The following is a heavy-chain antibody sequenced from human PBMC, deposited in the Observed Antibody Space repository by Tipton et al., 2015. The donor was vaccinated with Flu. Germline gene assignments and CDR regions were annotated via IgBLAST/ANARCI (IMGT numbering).Heavy chain of an antibody. CDR2: IYYSGST. J-gene: IGHJ2*01. CDR1: GGSISSSSYY. V-gene: IGHV4-39*01. D-gene: IGHD3-10*01. CDR3: ARHPMAIFGVVYRYYYGSGSYGDFDL. Sequence: GLVKPSETLSLTCTVSGGSISSSSYYWGWIRQPPGKGLEWMGSIYYSGSTYYNPSLKSRVTISVDTSKNQFSLKLSSVTAADTAVYYCARHPMAIFGVVYRYYYGSGSYGDFDLWGRGTLVTVSS.